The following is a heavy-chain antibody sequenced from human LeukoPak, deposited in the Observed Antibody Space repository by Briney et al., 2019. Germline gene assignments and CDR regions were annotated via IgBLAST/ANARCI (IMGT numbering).Heavy chain of an antibody. Sequence: PGGSLRLSCAASGFTFSSYAMSWVRQAPGKGLEWVAFIRYDGSNKYYADSVKGRFTISRDNSKNTLYLQMNSLRAEDTAVYYCAKVLVGATDYWGQGTLVTVSS. CDR1: GFTFSSYA. J-gene: IGHJ4*02. CDR2: IRYDGSNK. D-gene: IGHD1-26*01. V-gene: IGHV3-30*02. CDR3: AKVLVGATDY.